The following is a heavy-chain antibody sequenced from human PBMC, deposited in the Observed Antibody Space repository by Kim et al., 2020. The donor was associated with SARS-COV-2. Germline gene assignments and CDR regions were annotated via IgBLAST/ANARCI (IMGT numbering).Heavy chain of an antibody. CDR1: GGSINSYY. D-gene: IGHD4-17*01. CDR3: ASTAVLGTLTRFDY. Sequence: SETLSLTCTVSGGSINSYYWSWIRQPPGKGLEWIGYIYYSGDTNYNPSLKSRVTISIDTSKNQFSLKLRFLTAADTAVYYCASTAVLGTLTRFDYWGQGTLVTVSS. V-gene: IGHV4-59*08. J-gene: IGHJ4*02. CDR2: IYYSGDT.